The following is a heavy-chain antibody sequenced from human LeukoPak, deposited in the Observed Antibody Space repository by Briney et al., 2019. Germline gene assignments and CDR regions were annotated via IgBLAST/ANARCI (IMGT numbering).Heavy chain of an antibody. CDR3: ASGYGSGSYYGVFYY. D-gene: IGHD3-10*01. Sequence: PSETLSLTCAVYGGSFSGYYWSWIRQPPGRGLEWIGEINHSGSTNYNPSLKSRVTISVDTSKNQFSLKLSSVTAADTAVYYCASGYGSGSYYGVFYYWGQGTLVTVSS. J-gene: IGHJ4*02. V-gene: IGHV4-34*01. CDR2: INHSGST. CDR1: GGSFSGYY.